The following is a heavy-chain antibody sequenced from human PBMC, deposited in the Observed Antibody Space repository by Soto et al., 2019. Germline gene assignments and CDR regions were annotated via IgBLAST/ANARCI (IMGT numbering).Heavy chain of an antibody. CDR3: AYGDYPSTLDY. Sequence: ALVKVACKASGYTFTSYYMHWVRQAPGQGLEWMGIINPSGGSTSYAQKFQGRVTMTRDTSTSTVYMELSSLRSEDTAVYYCAYGDYPSTLDYWGHRTLVTVSS. D-gene: IGHD4-17*01. V-gene: IGHV1-46*01. CDR1: GYTFTSYY. J-gene: IGHJ4*01. CDR2: INPSGGST.